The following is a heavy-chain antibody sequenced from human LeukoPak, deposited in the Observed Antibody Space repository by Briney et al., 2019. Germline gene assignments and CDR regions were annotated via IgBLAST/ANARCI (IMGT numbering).Heavy chain of an antibody. CDR3: ARGPPMYSYGSSAYHYNYFEY. J-gene: IGHJ4*02. Sequence: SETLSLTCTVSGGSISSYYWSWIRQPPGKGLEWIGYIYYSGSTNYNPSLKSRVTISVDTFKNQFSLKLSSVTAADTAVYYCARGPPMYSYGSSAYHYNYFEYWGQGTLVTVSS. V-gene: IGHV4-59*01. CDR2: IYYSGST. D-gene: IGHD3-22*01. CDR1: GGSISSYY.